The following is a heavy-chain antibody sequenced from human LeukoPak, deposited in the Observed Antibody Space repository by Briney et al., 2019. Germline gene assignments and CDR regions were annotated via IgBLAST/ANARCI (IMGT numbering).Heavy chain of an antibody. CDR2: INTNTGNP. CDR1: GGTFSIYA. Sequence: GSSVKLSCKASGGTFSIYAISWVRQAPGQGLEWMGWINTNTGNPTYAQGFTGRFVFSLDTSVSTAYLQISSLKAEDTAFYYCARGYTKDMTPVTQFDYWGQGTLVTVSS. J-gene: IGHJ4*02. V-gene: IGHV7-4-1*02. D-gene: IGHD4-17*01. CDR3: ARGYTKDMTPVTQFDY.